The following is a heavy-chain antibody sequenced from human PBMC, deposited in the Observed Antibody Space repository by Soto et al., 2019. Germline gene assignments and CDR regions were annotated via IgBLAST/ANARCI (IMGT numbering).Heavy chain of an antibody. CDR2: IVPIFGTT. D-gene: IGHD6-19*01. J-gene: IGHJ6*02. CDR1: GGTFSNYA. CDR3: ARVEAVAGIYNYHGLDV. Sequence: QVQLVQSGAEVKKPGSSVKVSCKASGGTFSNYAISWVRQAPGQGLEWMGGIVPIFGTTYYAQKFQGRVAIIADDSTTTAELELSSLRSEDTAMYYCARVEAVAGIYNYHGLDVWGQGTAVSVSS. V-gene: IGHV1-69*12.